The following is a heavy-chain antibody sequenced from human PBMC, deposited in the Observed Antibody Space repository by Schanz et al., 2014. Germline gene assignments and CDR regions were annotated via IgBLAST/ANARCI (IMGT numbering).Heavy chain of an antibody. J-gene: IGHJ4*02. CDR3: VKDDRGDVVVVAANY. D-gene: IGHD2-15*01. V-gene: IGHV3-30*18. Sequence: VQLVESGGGVVRPGGSLRLSCAASGFTVSSNYMSWVRQAPGKGLEWVAVLSSDESRKFYADSEKGRFTISRDSSRNTVYLQMSSLRAEDTAVYYCVKDDRGDVVVVAANYWGQGAQVIVSS. CDR1: GFTVSSNY. CDR2: LSSDESRK.